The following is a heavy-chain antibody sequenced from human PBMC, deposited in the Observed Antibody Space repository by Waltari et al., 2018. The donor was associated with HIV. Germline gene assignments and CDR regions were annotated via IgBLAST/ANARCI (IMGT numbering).Heavy chain of an antibody. CDR3: ARGYSSSRWIPLYH. CDR2: FWSDGVEI. V-gene: IGHV3-33*01. CDR1: GFTFSNFA. J-gene: IGHJ4*02. D-gene: IGHD6-6*01. Sequence: QVQLVESGGGVVPPGTSLTLSCAVSGFTFSNFAFHWVRQSPGKGLEWLAVFWSDGVEISYADSVKGRFTISKDSSQKTLYLHLTSLRAEDTALYYCARGYSSSRWIPLYHWGRGTLVTVSS.